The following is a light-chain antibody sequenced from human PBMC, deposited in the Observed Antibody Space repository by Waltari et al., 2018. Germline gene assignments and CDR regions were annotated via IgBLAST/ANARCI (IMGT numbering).Light chain of an antibody. V-gene: IGKV3-11*01. CDR1: QSVSNY. Sequence: DIVLTQSLAILSLSPGERASLSCRASQSVSNYLAWYQQKPGQAPTLLIYDTSNRATGIPARFSGSGFGTDFTLTISNLEPEDFAIYYCQQRRSWPLTFGGGTKVEIK. CDR3: QQRRSWPLT. J-gene: IGKJ4*01. CDR2: DTS.